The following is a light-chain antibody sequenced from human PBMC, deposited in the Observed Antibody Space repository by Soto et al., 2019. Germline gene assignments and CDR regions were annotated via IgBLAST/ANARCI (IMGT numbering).Light chain of an antibody. V-gene: IGLV1-44*01. CDR2: VNN. Sequence: QSVLNQPPSVSGTPGQRVTLSCSGSTRNIGDHTVTWYQLLPGTAPKVLVYVNNKRPSGVPDRFSGSKSGTSASLAISGLQSEDEADYSCAAGEGNLEGHVFGPGTKVTVL. CDR3: AAGEGNLEGHV. CDR1: TRNIGDHT. J-gene: IGLJ1*01.